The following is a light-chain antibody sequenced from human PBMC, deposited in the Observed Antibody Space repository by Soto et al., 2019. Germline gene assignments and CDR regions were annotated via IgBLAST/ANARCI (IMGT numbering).Light chain of an antibody. CDR2: GAS. CDR3: QQYCSSPYT. Sequence: EIVLTQSPGTLSLSPGERATLSCRASQSVSSSYLAWYQQKPGQAPRLLIYGASSRATGIPDRFSGSGSGTAFTLTITSLEPEDFAVYYCQQYCSSPYTFGHRTKLQIK. V-gene: IGKV3-20*01. CDR1: QSVSSSY. J-gene: IGKJ2*01.